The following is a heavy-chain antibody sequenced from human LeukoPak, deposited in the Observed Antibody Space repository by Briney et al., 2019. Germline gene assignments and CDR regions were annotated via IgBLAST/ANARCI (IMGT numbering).Heavy chain of an antibody. CDR3: ARVGMRYDILTGYHDY. V-gene: IGHV3-20*04. CDR1: GFTFDDYG. J-gene: IGHJ4*02. Sequence: GGSLRLSCAASGFTFDDYGMSWVRHAPGKGLEWVSGINWNGGSTGYADSVKGRFTISRDNAKNSLYLQMNSLRAEDTALYYCARVGMRYDILTGYHDYWGQGTLVTVSS. D-gene: IGHD3-9*01. CDR2: INWNGGST.